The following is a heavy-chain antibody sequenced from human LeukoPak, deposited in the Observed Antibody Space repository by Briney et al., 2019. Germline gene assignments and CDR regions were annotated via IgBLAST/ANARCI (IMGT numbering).Heavy chain of an antibody. CDR2: IYSSGST. J-gene: IGHJ4*02. Sequence: NSSETLSLTCGVSGGSISSAGYSWSWIRQPPGKGLEWIGYIYSSGSTYYNPSLKSRVTISVDTSKNQFSLKLTSVTAADTAVYFCARHREYYYDSSGNFDYWGQGTLVTVSS. D-gene: IGHD3-22*01. CDR1: GGSISSAGYS. V-gene: IGHV4-30-2*03. CDR3: ARHREYYYDSSGNFDY.